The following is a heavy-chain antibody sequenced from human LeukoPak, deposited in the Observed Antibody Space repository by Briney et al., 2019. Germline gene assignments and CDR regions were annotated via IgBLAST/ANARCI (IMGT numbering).Heavy chain of an antibody. J-gene: IGHJ3*02. D-gene: IGHD2-8*02. Sequence: PSETLSLTCTVSGGSISSYYWSWIRQPPGKGLEWIGYIYYSGSTNYNPSLKSRVTISVDTSKNQFSLKLSSVTAADTAVYYCARLTGGHAFDIWGQGTMVTVSS. CDR1: GGSISSYY. CDR3: ARLTGGHAFDI. V-gene: IGHV4-59*08. CDR2: IYYSGST.